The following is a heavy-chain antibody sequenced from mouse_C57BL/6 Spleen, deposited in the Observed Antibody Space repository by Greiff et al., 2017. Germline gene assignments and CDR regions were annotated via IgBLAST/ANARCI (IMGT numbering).Heavy chain of an antibody. J-gene: IGHJ4*01. D-gene: IGHD3-2*02. CDR1: GYAFSSSW. CDR3: ATAAQATLAMDY. V-gene: IGHV1-82*01. Sequence: QVQLKQSGPELVKPGASVKISCKASGYAFSSSWMNWVKQRPGKGLEWIGRIYPGDGDTNYNGKFKGKATLTADKSSSTAYMQLSSLTSEDSAVYFCATAAQATLAMDYWGQGTSVTGSS. CDR2: IYPGDGDT.